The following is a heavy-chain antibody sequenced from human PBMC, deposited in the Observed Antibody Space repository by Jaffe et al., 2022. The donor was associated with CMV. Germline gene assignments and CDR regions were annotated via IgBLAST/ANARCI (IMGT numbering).Heavy chain of an antibody. D-gene: IGHD2-15*01. V-gene: IGHV1-2*02. CDR2: INPNSGGT. CDR3: AREWTPRYCSGGSCPQFDY. J-gene: IGHJ4*02. CDR1: GYTFTGYY. Sequence: QVQLVQSGAEVKKPGASVKVSCKASGYTFTGYYMHWVRQAPGQGLEWMGWINPNSGGTNYAQKFQGRVTMTRDTSISTAYMELSRLRSDDTAVYYCAREWTPRYCSGGSCPQFDYWGQGTLVTVSS.